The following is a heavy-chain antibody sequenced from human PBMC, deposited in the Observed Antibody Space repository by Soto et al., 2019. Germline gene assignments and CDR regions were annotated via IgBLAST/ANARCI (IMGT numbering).Heavy chain of an antibody. V-gene: IGHV3-64*01. J-gene: IGHJ6*03. CDR2: ISNNGDHT. CDR1: GFSFSNYK. D-gene: IGHD6-13*01. CDR3: ARRGYGSRWPNVYMDV. Sequence: GSSLILSCASSGFSFSNYKLQWVRPAPERGLEYVKSISNNGDHTDYAKSVKGRFTISRDNSENTLYLQMGSLRAEDMALYYCARRGYGSRWPNVYMDVWGKGTTVTVSS.